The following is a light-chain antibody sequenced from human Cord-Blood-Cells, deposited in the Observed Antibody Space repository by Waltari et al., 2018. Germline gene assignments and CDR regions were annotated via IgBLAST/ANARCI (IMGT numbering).Light chain of an antibody. CDR1: QSVSSN. CDR3: QQYNNWPPWT. V-gene: IGKV3-15*01. J-gene: IGKJ1*01. CDR2: GAS. Sequence: EIGMTQSPATLSVSPGERATPSCRASQSVSSNLAWYQQKPGQAPRLLIHGASTRATGIPARFSGSGSGTEFTLTISSLQSEDFGVYYCQQYNNWPPWTFGQGTKVEIK.